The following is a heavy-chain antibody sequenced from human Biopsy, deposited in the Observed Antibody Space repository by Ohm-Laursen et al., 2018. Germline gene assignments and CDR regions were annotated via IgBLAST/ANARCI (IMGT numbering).Heavy chain of an antibody. CDR2: VYYSGST. V-gene: IGHV4-39*01. J-gene: IGHJ4*02. CDR3: ARHSLDDFWSGAHYYFDY. Sequence: TLSLTCTVSGGSISSSSYFWGWLRQPPGKGLEWIGHVYYSGSTFYNSSLESRVTVSVDTSKNQFHLRLTSMSASDTAVYYCARHSLDDFWSGAHYYFDYWGLGTLVTISS. D-gene: IGHD3-3*01. CDR1: GGSISSSSYF.